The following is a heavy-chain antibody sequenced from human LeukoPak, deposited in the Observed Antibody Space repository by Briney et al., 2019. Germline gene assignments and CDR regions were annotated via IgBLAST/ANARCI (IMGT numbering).Heavy chain of an antibody. CDR2: INHSGST. CDR1: GGSFSGYY. J-gene: IGHJ6*03. D-gene: IGHD1-14*01. V-gene: IGHV4-34*01. CDR3: ARDRYIPPSGYYYYMDV. Sequence: SETLSLTCAVYGGSFSGYYWSWIRQPPGKGLEWIGEINHSGSTNYNPSLKSRVTISVDTSKNQFSLQLNSVTPEDTAVYYCARDRYIPPSGYYYYMDVWGKGTTVTVSS.